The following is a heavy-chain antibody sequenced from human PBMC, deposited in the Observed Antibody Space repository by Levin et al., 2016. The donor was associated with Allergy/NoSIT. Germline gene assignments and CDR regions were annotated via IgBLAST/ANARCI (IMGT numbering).Heavy chain of an antibody. CDR2: ITGSGAGT. CDR1: ESMFSSYA. V-gene: IGHV3-23*01. CDR3: AKETYHDS. D-gene: IGHD3-16*01. Sequence: GGPLRLSCVASESMFSSYAMNWVRQVPGKGLDWIASITGSGAGTNYADSVKGRFTISRDNSKNTLYLQMGSLRIDDTAMYYCAKETYHDSWGQGTLVAVSS. J-gene: IGHJ4*02.